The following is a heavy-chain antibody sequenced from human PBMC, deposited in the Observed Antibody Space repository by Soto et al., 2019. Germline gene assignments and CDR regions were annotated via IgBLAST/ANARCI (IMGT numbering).Heavy chain of an antibody. CDR1: GGSFSGYI. D-gene: IGHD1-26*01. CDR3: TRGLFSGSSYSGSRYYFDS. Sequence: SETLSLTCAVSGGSFSGYIWTWIRQTPGKGLQWIGQINHSGSSIYNPSLKNRVTISTMSNNKFSLELSSVTAADTAVYYCTRGLFSGSSYSGSRYYFDSWGQGTMVT. V-gene: IGHV4-34*01. CDR2: INHSGSS. J-gene: IGHJ4*02.